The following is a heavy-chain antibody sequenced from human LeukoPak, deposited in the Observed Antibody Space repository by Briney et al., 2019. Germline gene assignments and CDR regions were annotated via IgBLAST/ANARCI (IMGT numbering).Heavy chain of an antibody. Sequence: SETLSLTCTVSGGSISSRSYYWGWIRQPPGKGLEWIGSIYYSGSTYYNPSLKSRVTISVDTSKNQFSLKLSSVTAADTAVYYCARGDSSSWYYFDYWGQGTLVTVSS. CDR2: IYYSGST. CDR3: ARGDSSSWYYFDY. J-gene: IGHJ4*02. CDR1: GGSISSRSYY. D-gene: IGHD6-13*01. V-gene: IGHV4-39*07.